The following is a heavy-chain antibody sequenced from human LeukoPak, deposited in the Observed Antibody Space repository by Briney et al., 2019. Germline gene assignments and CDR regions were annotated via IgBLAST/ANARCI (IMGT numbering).Heavy chain of an antibody. Sequence: SETLSLTGTVSGGSISSSYKYWGRVRQPPGRGRDWSGSIDYSGTSYYNPSLKSRVTISVDTSKNQFSMKLTSVTAADTAVYYCARSPAAEGPPHNWFDLWGQGTLVTVSS. J-gene: IGHJ5*02. D-gene: IGHD6-13*01. CDR2: IDYSGTS. CDR1: GGSISSSYKY. V-gene: IGHV4-39*01. CDR3: ARSPAAEGPPHNWFDL.